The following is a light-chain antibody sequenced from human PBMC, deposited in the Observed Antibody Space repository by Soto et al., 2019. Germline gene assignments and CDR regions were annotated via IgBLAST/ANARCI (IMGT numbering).Light chain of an antibody. CDR2: SAS. Sequence: DIQMTQSPTSLSASVGDRVTITCRASQTINKNLNWYQQKPGQAPNLLIYSASDFQSGVPSRFSGSGSGTEFTLTISGLQPEDFTTYYCQQSFRTPYTFGQGTDLEI. CDR1: QTINKN. J-gene: IGKJ2*01. V-gene: IGKV1-39*01. CDR3: QQSFRTPYT.